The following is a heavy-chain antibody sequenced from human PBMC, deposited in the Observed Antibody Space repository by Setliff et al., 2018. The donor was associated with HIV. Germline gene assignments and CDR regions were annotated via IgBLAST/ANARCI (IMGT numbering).Heavy chain of an antibody. CDR2: ISAYNGNT. D-gene: IGHD3-22*01. J-gene: IGHJ6*02. CDR1: GYTFTSYD. Sequence: WASVKVSCKASGYTFTSYDISWVRQAPGQGLEWMGWISAYNGNTNYAQKLQGRVTMTTDTSTSTAYMELRSLRSDDTAVYYYAREIGDYYDSSGYYPPTDYYYGMDVWGQGTTVTAP. V-gene: IGHV1-18*01. CDR3: AREIGDYYDSSGYYPPTDYYYGMDV.